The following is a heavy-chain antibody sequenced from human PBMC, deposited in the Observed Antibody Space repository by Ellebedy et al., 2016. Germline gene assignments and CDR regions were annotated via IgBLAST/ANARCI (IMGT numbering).Heavy chain of an antibody. D-gene: IGHD3-10*01. CDR1: GYTFTPFR. J-gene: IGHJ4*02. Sequence: ASVKVSCXASGYTFTPFRITWFRQVPGQRLEWMGFVNTLSGNTKFAQKFQGRVSMTTDSSTHTAYMDLRSLRSDDTAMYYCAKTSGWGYGENWGQGTLVTVSS. CDR2: VNTLSGNT. CDR3: AKTSGWGYGEN. V-gene: IGHV1-18*04.